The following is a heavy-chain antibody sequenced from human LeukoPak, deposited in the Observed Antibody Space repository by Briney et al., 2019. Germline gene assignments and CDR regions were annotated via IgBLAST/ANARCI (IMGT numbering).Heavy chain of an antibody. CDR2: ISSSSSYI. J-gene: IGHJ4*02. D-gene: IGHD1-26*01. CDR1: GFTFSTYW. Sequence: GGSLTLSCAASGFTFSTYWMNWVRQAPGKGLEWVSSISSSSSYIYYADSVKGRFTISRDNAKISLYLQMNSLRAEDTAVYYCARDGGNYYNHYFDYWGQGTLVTVSS. V-gene: IGHV3-21*01. CDR3: ARDGGNYYNHYFDY.